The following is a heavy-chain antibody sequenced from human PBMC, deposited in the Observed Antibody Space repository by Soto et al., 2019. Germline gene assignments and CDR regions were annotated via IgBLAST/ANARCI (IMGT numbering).Heavy chain of an antibody. D-gene: IGHD1-1*01. Sequence: QVQLVESGGGVVQPGRSLRLSCAASGFTFSYYGMHWVRQAPGKGLEWVAVIWYDGSNKYYADSVKGRFTISRDNSKNTRYLQMNSLRAEDTAVYYCARDLEGPFDSWGRGTLVTVSS. J-gene: IGHJ4*02. V-gene: IGHV3-33*01. CDR1: GFTFSYYG. CDR3: ARDLEGPFDS. CDR2: IWYDGSNK.